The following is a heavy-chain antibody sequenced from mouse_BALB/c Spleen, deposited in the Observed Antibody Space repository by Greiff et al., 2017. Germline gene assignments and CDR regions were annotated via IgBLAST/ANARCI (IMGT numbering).Heavy chain of an antibody. J-gene: IGHJ3*01. CDR2: INPSSGYT. CDR3: ARQETGSWFAY. Sequence: VQGVESGAELARPGASVKMSCKASGYTFTSYSMHWVKQRPGQGLEWIGYINPSSGYTNYNQKFKDKATLTADKSSSTAYMQLSSLTSEDSAVYYCARQETGSWFAYWGQGTLVTVSA. D-gene: IGHD4-1*01. V-gene: IGHV1-4*01. CDR1: GYTFTSYS.